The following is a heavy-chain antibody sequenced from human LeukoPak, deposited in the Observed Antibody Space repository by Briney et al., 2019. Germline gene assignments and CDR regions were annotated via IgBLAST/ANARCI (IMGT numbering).Heavy chain of an antibody. CDR2: IYSGGST. CDR1: GFTVSSNY. D-gene: IGHD1-26*01. V-gene: IGHV3-66*01. Sequence: GGSLRPSCAASGFTVSSNYMSWVRQAPGKGLEWVSVIYSGGSTYYADSVKGRFTISRDNSKNTLYLQMNSLRAEDTAVYYCAGSGSPPAIDYWGQGTLVTVSS. CDR3: AGSGSPPAIDY. J-gene: IGHJ4*02.